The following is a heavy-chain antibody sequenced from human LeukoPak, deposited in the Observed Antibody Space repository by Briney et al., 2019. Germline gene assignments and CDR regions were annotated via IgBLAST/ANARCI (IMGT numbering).Heavy chain of an antibody. D-gene: IGHD2-2*02. CDR3: ARNPYCSSTSCYMFDY. Sequence: GGSLRLSCAASGFTSSSYAMSWVRQAPGKGLEWVSAISGSGGSTYYADSVKGRFTISRDNSKNTLYLQMNSLRAEDTAVYYCARNPYCSSTSCYMFDYWGQGTLVTVSS. CDR2: ISGSGGST. J-gene: IGHJ4*02. CDR1: GFTSSSYA. V-gene: IGHV3-23*01.